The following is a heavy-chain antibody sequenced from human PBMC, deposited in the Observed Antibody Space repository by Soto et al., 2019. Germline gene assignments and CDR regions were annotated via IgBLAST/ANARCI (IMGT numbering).Heavy chain of an antibody. D-gene: IGHD6-13*01. CDR1: GGTFSSYA. CDR3: ASPPSSSRYYYGMDV. J-gene: IGHJ6*02. V-gene: IGHV1-69*12. CDR2: IIPIFATA. Sequence: QVPLVQSGAEVKKPGSSVKVSCKASGGTFSSYAISWVRQAPGQGLEWMGGIIPIFATANYAQKFQGRVTITADESTSAAYMELSSLRSEDTAVYYCASPPSSSRYYYGMDVWGQGTTVTVSS.